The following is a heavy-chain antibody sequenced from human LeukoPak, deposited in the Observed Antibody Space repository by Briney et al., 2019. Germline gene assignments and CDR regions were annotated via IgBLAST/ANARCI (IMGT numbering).Heavy chain of an antibody. Sequence: GGSLRLSCAASGFTFSSYSMNWVRQAPGKGLEWVSSISTSSNYIYYADSVKGRFSMSRDNAKNPLHLQMNSLRVDDTAVYYCARDPEDDFWSGYYFHYYYYGMDVWGQGTTVTVSS. V-gene: IGHV3-21*01. CDR1: GFTFSSYS. D-gene: IGHD3-3*01. CDR2: ISTSSNYI. J-gene: IGHJ6*02. CDR3: ARDPEDDFWSGYYFHYYYYGMDV.